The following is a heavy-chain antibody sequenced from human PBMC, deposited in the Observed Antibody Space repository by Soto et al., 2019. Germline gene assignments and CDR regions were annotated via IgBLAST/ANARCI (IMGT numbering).Heavy chain of an antibody. CDR1: GFTFSSYS. J-gene: IGHJ3*02. CDR2: ISSSSSYI. Sequence: GSLRLSCAASGFTFSSYSMNWVRQAPGKGLAWVSSISSSSSYIYYADSVKGRFTISRDNAKNSLYLQMNSLRAEDTAVYYCARDRDKQESGAFDIWGPGTMVTV. CDR3: ARDRDKQESGAFDI. D-gene: IGHD3-10*01. V-gene: IGHV3-21*01.